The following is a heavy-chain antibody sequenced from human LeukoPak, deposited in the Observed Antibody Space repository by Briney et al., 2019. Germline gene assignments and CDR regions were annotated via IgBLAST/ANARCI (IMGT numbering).Heavy chain of an antibody. J-gene: IGHJ3*02. CDR1: GFTFTSYA. CDR2: ISSDTHTT. D-gene: IGHD5-24*01. Sequence: GGALRLSCAASGFTFTSYAMGWVRQAPGKGLEGVSTISSDTHTTYYADSVKGRFTVSRDNSKNTLYLQMNSLRADDTAVYHCARVAWPDAFDMWGQGTMVTVSS. V-gene: IGHV3-23*01. CDR3: ARVAWPDAFDM.